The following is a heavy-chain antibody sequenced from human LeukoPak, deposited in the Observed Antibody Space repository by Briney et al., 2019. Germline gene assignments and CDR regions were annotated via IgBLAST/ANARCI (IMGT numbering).Heavy chain of an antibody. D-gene: IGHD3-10*01. CDR2: ISSSSSYI. Sequence: GGSLRLSCAASGFTFSSYSMNWVRQAPGKGLEWVSSISSSSSYIYYADSVKGRFTISRDNAKSSLYLQMNSLRAEDTAVYYCAREGTPYCFNPWGQGTLVTVSS. CDR1: GFTFSSYS. J-gene: IGHJ5*02. CDR3: AREGTPYCFNP. V-gene: IGHV3-21*01.